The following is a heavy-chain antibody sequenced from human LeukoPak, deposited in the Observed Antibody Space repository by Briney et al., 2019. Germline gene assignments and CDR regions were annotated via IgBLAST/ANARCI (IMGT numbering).Heavy chain of an antibody. Sequence: SETLSLTCAVSGYSISIGYYWGWIRQPPGQGLEWIGTIYHSGSTYYNPSLKSRVTISVDTSKNQFSLKLSSVTAADTAVYYCAVGYCSSTSCYREYFQHWGQGTLVTVSS. CDR1: GYSISIGYY. CDR3: AVGYCSSTSCYREYFQH. CDR2: IYHSGST. D-gene: IGHD2-2*02. V-gene: IGHV4-38-2*01. J-gene: IGHJ1*01.